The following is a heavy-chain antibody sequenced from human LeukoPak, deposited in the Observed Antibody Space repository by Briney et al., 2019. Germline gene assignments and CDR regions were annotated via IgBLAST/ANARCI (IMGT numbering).Heavy chain of an antibody. CDR3: AKGSTGYFADL. CDR1: GFTFRSYW. Sequence: GGSLRLSCAASGFTFRSYWMSWVRRAPGKGLEWVAKIKPDGSEKYSVDSVKGPFTISRDNAKNSLNLQMNSLRAEDTALYYCAKGSTGYFADLWGQGTLVTVSS. J-gene: IGHJ5*02. CDR2: IKPDGSEK. V-gene: IGHV3-7*03. D-gene: IGHD3-22*01.